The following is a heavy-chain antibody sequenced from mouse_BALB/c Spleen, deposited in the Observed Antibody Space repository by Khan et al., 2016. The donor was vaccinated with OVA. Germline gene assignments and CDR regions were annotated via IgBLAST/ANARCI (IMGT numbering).Heavy chain of an antibody. J-gene: IGHJ2*01. D-gene: IGHD2-3*01. Sequence: EVELVESGGGLVQPGGSRKLSCAASGFTFSGFGMHWVRQAPEKGLEWVAFIGSDSSTIYYADTVKGRFTISRDNPKKTLFLQMTSLRSEDTAMYFCVRTGYYYFDYWGQGTTLTVSS. CDR3: VRTGYYYFDY. V-gene: IGHV5-17*02. CDR1: GFTFSGFG. CDR2: IGSDSSTI.